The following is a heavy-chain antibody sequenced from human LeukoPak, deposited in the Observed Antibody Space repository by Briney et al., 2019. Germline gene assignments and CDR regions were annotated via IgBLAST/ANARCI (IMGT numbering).Heavy chain of an antibody. V-gene: IGHV1-3*01. CDR1: GYTFTSYG. D-gene: IGHD3-10*01. Sequence: GASVKVSCKASGYTFTSYGITWVRQAPGQRLEWMGWINAGNGNTKYSQKFQGRVTITRDTSASTAYMELSSLRSEDTAVYYCARDPRNYYGSGSLDVWGQGTTVTVSS. CDR2: INAGNGNT. CDR3: ARDPRNYYGSGSLDV. J-gene: IGHJ6*02.